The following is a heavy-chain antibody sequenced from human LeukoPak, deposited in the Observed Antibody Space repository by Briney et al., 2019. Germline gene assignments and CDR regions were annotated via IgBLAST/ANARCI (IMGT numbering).Heavy chain of an antibody. CDR2: FDPEDGET. CDR1: GYTLTELS. CDR3: ATDLEWLKTLDY. D-gene: IGHD3-3*01. Sequence: GASVKVSXKVSGYTLTELSMHWVRQAHGKGLEWMGGFDPEDGETIYAQKFQGRVTMTEDTSTDTAYMELSSLRSEDTAVYYCATDLEWLKTLDYWGQGTLVTVSS. V-gene: IGHV1-24*01. J-gene: IGHJ4*02.